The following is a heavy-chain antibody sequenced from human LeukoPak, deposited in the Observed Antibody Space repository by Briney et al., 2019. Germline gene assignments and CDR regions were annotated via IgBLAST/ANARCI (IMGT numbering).Heavy chain of an antibody. J-gene: IGHJ6*03. V-gene: IGHV1-8*03. D-gene: IGHD6-6*01. Sequence: ASVKVSCKASGYTFTSYDVNWVRQATGQGLEWMGWMNPNSGNTGYAQKFQGRVTISRNTSITTAYMELSGLRSEDTAVYYCARDGLEDSYYYYMDVWGKGTTVTVSS. CDR1: GYTFTSYD. CDR3: ARDGLEDSYYYYMDV. CDR2: MNPNSGNT.